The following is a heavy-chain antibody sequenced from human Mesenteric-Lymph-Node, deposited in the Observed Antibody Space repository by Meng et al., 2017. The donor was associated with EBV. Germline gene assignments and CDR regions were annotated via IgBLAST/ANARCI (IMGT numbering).Heavy chain of an antibody. D-gene: IGHD1-26*01. Sequence: EVQLLESGGGLVQPGGSLRLSCADSGFTFSSYWMHWVRQAPGKGLVWVSHINTYGSRTDYADSVKGRFTISRDNAKNTLSLQMNSLRAEDTAVYYCTSDLGGATDFWGQGTLVTVSA. CDR3: TSDLGGATDF. J-gene: IGHJ4*02. CDR1: GFTFSSYW. CDR2: INTYGSRT. V-gene: IGHV3-74*02.